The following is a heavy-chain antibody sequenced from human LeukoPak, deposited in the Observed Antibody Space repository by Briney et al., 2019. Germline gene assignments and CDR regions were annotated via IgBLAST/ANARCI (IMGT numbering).Heavy chain of an antibody. J-gene: IGHJ6*03. CDR3: AKADTITIYYYYYMDV. Sequence: GGSLRLSCAASGFTFNNYAMTWVRQAPGKGLEWVSGISGSSGSTYYADSVKGRFTISRDNSKNTLNLQMNSLRVEDTAVYYCAKADTITIYYYYYMDVWGKGTTVTVSS. D-gene: IGHD5-12*01. CDR1: GFTFNNYA. V-gene: IGHV3-23*01. CDR2: ISGSSGST.